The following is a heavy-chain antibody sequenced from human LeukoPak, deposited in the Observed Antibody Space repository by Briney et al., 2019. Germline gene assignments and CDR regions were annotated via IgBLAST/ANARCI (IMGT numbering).Heavy chain of an antibody. CDR3: ARGRAAARIYYFDY. D-gene: IGHD6-13*01. J-gene: IGHJ4*02. CDR2: IYTSGST. Sequence: SQTLSLTCTVSGGSISSGSYYWSWIRQPAGKGLEWIGRIYTSGSTNYNPSLKSRVTISVDTSKDQFSLKLSPVTAADTAVYYCARGRAAARIYYFDYWGQGTLVTVSS. CDR1: GGSISSGSYY. V-gene: IGHV4-61*02.